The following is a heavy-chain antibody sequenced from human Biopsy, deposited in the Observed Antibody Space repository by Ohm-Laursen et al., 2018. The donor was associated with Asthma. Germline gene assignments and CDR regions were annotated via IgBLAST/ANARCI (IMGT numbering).Heavy chain of an antibody. Sequence: SLRLSCTASGFTFSSYGMHWVRQAPGKGLEWVAVISYDGSNKYYADSVKGRFTISRDNAKNLLFLQMNSLRAEDTAVYYCARTFHFWSPYRAEHYQLWGQGTLVTVSS. D-gene: IGHD3-3*01. V-gene: IGHV3-33*05. CDR1: GFTFSSYG. CDR2: ISYDGSNK. J-gene: IGHJ1*01. CDR3: ARTFHFWSPYRAEHYQL.